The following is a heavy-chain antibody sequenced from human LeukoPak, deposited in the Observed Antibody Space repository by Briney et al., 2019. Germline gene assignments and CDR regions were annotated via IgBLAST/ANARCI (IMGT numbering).Heavy chain of an antibody. CDR1: GYTFTGYY. D-gene: IGHD2-2*01. CDR3: ARGDIVVVPAAMAGY. CDR2: INPNSGGK. J-gene: IGHJ4*02. V-gene: IGHV1-2*02. Sequence: ASVKVSCKASGYTFTGYYMHWVRQAPGQGLEWMGWINPNSGGKNYAQKFQGRVTMTRDTSISTAYMELSRLRSDDTAVYYCARGDIVVVPAAMAGYWGQGTLVTVSS.